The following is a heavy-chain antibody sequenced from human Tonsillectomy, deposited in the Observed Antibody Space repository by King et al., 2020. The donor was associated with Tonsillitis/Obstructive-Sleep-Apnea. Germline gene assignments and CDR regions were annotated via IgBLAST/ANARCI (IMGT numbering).Heavy chain of an antibody. CDR2: IWYDGSNK. CDR3: VGAREVYFDY. V-gene: IGHV3-33*01. D-gene: IGHD3-16*01. CDR1: GFTFSTYG. J-gene: IGHJ4*02. Sequence: VQLVESGGGVVQPGRSLRVSCAASGFTFSTYGMHWVRQAPGRGLEWVVVIWYDGSNKNYADSVTGRFTISRDNSKNTLYLQMNSLRAEDTAVYYCVGAREVYFDYWGQGTLVTVSS.